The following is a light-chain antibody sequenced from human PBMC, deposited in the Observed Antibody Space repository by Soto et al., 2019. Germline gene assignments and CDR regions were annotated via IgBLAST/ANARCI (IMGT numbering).Light chain of an antibody. V-gene: IGKV1-27*01. CDR1: QGISNF. CDR2: AAS. Sequence: DIQMTQSPSFLSASVGDRDTITWRASQGISNFLAWYQQKPGKVPKLLISAASTLQSGVPSRFSGSGSGTDFTLTITSLQPEDVATYYCQKYSSVITFGQGTRLEI. J-gene: IGKJ5*01. CDR3: QKYSSVIT.